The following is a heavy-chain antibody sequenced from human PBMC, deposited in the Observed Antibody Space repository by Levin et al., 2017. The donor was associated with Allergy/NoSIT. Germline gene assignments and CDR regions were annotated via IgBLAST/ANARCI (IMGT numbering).Heavy chain of an antibody. D-gene: IGHD5-12*01. V-gene: IGHV4-30-4*01. CDR1: GGSISSGDYY. J-gene: IGHJ3*02. CDR2: IYYSGST. Sequence: LRLSCTVSGGSISSGDYYWSWIRQPPGKGLEWIGYIYYSGSTYYNPSLKSRVTISVDTSKNQFSLKLSSVTAADTAVYYCARDRGLEAFDIWGQGTMVTVSS. CDR3: ARDRGLEAFDI.